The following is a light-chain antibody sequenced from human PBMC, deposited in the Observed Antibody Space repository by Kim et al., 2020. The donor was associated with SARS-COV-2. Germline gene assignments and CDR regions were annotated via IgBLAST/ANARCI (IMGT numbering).Light chain of an antibody. J-gene: IGLJ3*02. Sequence: KNVTISCARSSGSIASNYVQWYRQRPGSAPTTVIFEDNQRPSVVPDRFSGSIDSSSNSASLTISGLKTEDEADYYCQSYDSSNPLVFGGGTQLTVL. CDR2: EDN. CDR1: SGSIASNY. CDR3: QSYDSSNPLV. V-gene: IGLV6-57*03.